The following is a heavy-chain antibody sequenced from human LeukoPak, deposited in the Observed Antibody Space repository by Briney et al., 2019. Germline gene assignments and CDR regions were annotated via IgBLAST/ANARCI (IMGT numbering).Heavy chain of an antibody. D-gene: IGHD2-2*01. CDR2: INPVSGGT. CDR3: ARANFLSCSSTSCLFDY. CDR1: EYTFTDYY. J-gene: IGHJ4*02. V-gene: IGHV1-2*02. Sequence: ASVKVSCKASEYTFTDYYLHWVRQAPGQGFEWMGWINPVSGGTNYVRKFQGRVTMTRDTSISTAYMELSRLRSDDTAVYYCARANFLSCSSTSCLFDYWGQGTLVTVSS.